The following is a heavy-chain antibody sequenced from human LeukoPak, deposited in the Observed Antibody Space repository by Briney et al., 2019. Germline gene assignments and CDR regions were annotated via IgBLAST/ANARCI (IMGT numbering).Heavy chain of an antibody. D-gene: IGHD6-19*01. V-gene: IGHV3-21*01. CDR1: GFTFSAHW. J-gene: IGHJ4*02. Sequence: GGSLRLSCAASGFTFSAHWMSWVRQAPGKGLEWVSSISSSSSYIYYADSVKGRFTISRDNAKNSLYLQMNSLRAEDTAVYYCARGPQKFISSGCYFDYWGQGTLVTVSS. CDR2: ISSSSSYI. CDR3: ARGPQKFISSGCYFDY.